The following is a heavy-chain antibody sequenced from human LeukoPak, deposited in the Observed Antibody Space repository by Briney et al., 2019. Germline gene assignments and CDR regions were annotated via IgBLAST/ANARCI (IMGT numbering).Heavy chain of an antibody. CDR2: ISAYNGNT. CDR1: GYTFTSYA. CDR3: ARLKGVYDILTGQYYFDY. D-gene: IGHD3-9*01. J-gene: IGHJ4*02. V-gene: IGHV1-18*01. Sequence: ASVKVSCKASGYTFTSYAMNWVRQAPGQGLEWMGWISAYNGNTNYAQKLQGRVTMTTDTSTSTAYMELRSLRSDDTAVYYCARLKGVYDILTGQYYFDYWGQGTLVTVSS.